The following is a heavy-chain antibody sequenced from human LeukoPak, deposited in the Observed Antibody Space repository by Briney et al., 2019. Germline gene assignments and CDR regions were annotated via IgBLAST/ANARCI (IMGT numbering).Heavy chain of an antibody. D-gene: IGHD3-3*01. CDR2: ISAYNGNT. CDR1: GYTFTSYG. J-gene: IGHJ4*02. CDR3: ARSRAYDFWSGYPLLFDY. V-gene: IGHV1-18*01. Sequence: GASVKVSCKASGYTFTSYGISWVRQAPGQGLEWMGRISAYNGNTNYAQKLQGRVTMTTDTSTSTAYMELRSLRSDDTAVYYCARSRAYDFWSGYPLLFDYWGQGTLVTVSS.